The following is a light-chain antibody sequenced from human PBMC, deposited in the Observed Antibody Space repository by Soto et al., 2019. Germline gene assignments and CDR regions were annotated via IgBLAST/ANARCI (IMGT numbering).Light chain of an antibody. V-gene: IGKV1-39*01. J-gene: IGKJ5*01. CDR3: QQANSFPLS. CDR2: AAS. Sequence: DIHMTQSPSSLSASVGDRFTITCRASQSISSYLNWYQQKPGKAPKLLIYAASSLQSGVPSRFSGSGSGTNYTLTISSLQPEDFAPYYCQQANSFPLSFGQGTRLEIK. CDR1: QSISSY.